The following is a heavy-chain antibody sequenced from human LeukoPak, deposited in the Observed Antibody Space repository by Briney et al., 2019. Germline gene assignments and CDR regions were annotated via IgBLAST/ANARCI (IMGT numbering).Heavy chain of an antibody. Sequence: GGSLRLSCAASGFTFSTYAMNWVRQAPGKGLEWVSVISGSGGSTYYADSVKGRFTISRHNSKNTVYLQMNSLRAEHTAVYYCAKRLGIAVAGTSDYWGQETLVTVSS. CDR2: ISGSGGST. CDR3: AKRLGIAVAGTSDY. V-gene: IGHV3-23*01. CDR1: GFTFSTYA. D-gene: IGHD6-19*01. J-gene: IGHJ4*02.